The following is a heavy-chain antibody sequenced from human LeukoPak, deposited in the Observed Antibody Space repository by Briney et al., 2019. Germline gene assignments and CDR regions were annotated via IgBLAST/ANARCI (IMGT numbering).Heavy chain of an antibody. V-gene: IGHV4-39*01. CDR3: ARHGYIQFWLY. CDR2: IDSSGTT. D-gene: IGHD5-18*01. Sequence: SETLSLTCTVSGASISRGTYYWGWIRQSPEKGLEWIGSIDSSGTTHYNSSLKSRVIISVDTSKNQVSLNLTSVTFADTAVYYCARHGYIQFWLYWGQGAQVIVSS. CDR1: GASISRGTYY. J-gene: IGHJ4*02.